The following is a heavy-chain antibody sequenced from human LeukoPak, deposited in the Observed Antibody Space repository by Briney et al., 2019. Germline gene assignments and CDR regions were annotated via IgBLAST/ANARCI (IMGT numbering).Heavy chain of an antibody. CDR3: AKIGMATLFDY. CDR2: IDESGST. CDR1: GGSISKSSFY. V-gene: IGHV4-39*01. D-gene: IGHD5-24*01. J-gene: IGHJ4*02. Sequence: SETLSLTCTVSGGSISKSSFYWAWIRQPPGRGPEWIGRIDESGSTYYNPSLKSRLTISVDTSKNQFSLRLRFVTAADTAVYYCAKIGMATLFDYWGQGILITVSS.